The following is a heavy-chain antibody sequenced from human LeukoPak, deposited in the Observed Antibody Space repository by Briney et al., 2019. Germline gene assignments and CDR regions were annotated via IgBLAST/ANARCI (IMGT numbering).Heavy chain of an antibody. J-gene: IGHJ6*03. CDR2: ISGSGGST. CDR3: AKDPYSSSWYDYYYYYMDV. D-gene: IGHD6-13*01. V-gene: IGHV3-23*01. Sequence: GGSLRLSCAASGFTFSSYAMSWVRQAPGKGLEWVSAISGSGGSTYYADSVKGRFTISRDNSKNTLYLQMNSLRAEDTAVYYCAKDPYSSSWYDYYYYYMDVWGKGTTVTISS. CDR1: GFTFSSYA.